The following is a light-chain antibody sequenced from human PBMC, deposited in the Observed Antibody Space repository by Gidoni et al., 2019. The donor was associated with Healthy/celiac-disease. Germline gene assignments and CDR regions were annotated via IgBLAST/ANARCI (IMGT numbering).Light chain of an antibody. J-gene: IGKJ5*01. V-gene: IGKV1-12*01. Sequence: DIQMTQSPSSVSASVGDRVTITCRASPGISSWLAWYQQKPGKAPKLLIYAASSLQSGVPSRFIGSGSGTDFTLTIRSLQPEDFATYYCQQANSFPITFGQGTRLEIK. CDR3: QQANSFPIT. CDR1: PGISSW. CDR2: AAS.